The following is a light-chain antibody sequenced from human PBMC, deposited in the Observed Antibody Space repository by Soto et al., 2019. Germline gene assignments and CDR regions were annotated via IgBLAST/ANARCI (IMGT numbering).Light chain of an antibody. CDR1: QIVTSS. CDR3: QLRSDWPPTYT. CDR2: DTF. Sequence: EIVLTQSPTTLSLSPGTGATLSCRASQIVTSSLARYQQRPGQAPRLLIYDTFTRAAGIPARFSAKGAGTGFTLAISSLEPEDSAVYFCQLRSDWPPTYTFGQGTKLE. V-gene: IGKV3-11*01. J-gene: IGKJ2*01.